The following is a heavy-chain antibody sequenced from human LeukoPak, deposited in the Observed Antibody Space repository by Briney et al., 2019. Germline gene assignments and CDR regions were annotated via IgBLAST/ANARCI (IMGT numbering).Heavy chain of an antibody. CDR3: AGPRGNWYIFDY. CDR2: ISSSSSYI. D-gene: IGHD1-1*01. J-gene: IGHJ4*02. V-gene: IGHV3-21*01. Sequence: GGSLRLSCAASGFTFSSYSMNWVRQAPGKGLEWVSSISSSSSYIYYADSLKGRFTISRDNAKKSLYLQMNSLRAEDTAVYYCAGPRGNWYIFDYWGQGTLVTVSS. CDR1: GFTFSSYS.